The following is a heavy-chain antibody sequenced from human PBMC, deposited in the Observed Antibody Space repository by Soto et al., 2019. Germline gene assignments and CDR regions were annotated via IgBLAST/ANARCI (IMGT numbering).Heavy chain of an antibody. Sequence: GESLKISCKGSGYSFTSYWISWVRQMPGKGLEWMGRIDPSDSYTNYSPSFQGHVTISADKSISTAYLQWSSLKASDTAMYYCARQGRYSYGSYSYGMDVWGQGTIVSV. J-gene: IGHJ6*02. CDR2: IDPSDSYT. D-gene: IGHD5-18*01. CDR1: GYSFTSYW. CDR3: ARQGRYSYGSYSYGMDV. V-gene: IGHV5-10-1*01.